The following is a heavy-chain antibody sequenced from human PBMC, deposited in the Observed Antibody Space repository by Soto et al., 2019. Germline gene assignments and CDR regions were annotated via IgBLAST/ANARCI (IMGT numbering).Heavy chain of an antibody. CDR2: IIPIFGTA. CDR3: ASPPCDCSGGSCPYYYYGMDV. J-gene: IGHJ6*02. Sequence: QVQLVQSGAEVKKPGSSVKVSCKASGGTFSSYAISWVRQAPGQGLEWMGGIIPIFGTANYEQKFQGRVTITADESTSTAYMELSSLRSEDRAVYYCASPPCDCSGGSCPYYYYGMDVWGQGTTVTVSS. V-gene: IGHV1-69*12. CDR1: GGTFSSYA. D-gene: IGHD2-15*01.